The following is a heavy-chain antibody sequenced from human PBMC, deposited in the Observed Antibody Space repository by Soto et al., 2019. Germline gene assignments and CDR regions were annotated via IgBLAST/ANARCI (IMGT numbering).Heavy chain of an antibody. J-gene: IGHJ3*02. Sequence: EGSLRLSCAASGFTFSSYAMSWVRQAPGKGLEWVSAISGSGGSTYYADSVKGRFTISRDNSKSTLYLQMNSLRAEDTAVYYCAKEHCSSTSCYAFDIWGQGTMVTVSS. D-gene: IGHD2-2*01. V-gene: IGHV3-23*01. CDR1: GFTFSSYA. CDR3: AKEHCSSTSCYAFDI. CDR2: ISGSGGST.